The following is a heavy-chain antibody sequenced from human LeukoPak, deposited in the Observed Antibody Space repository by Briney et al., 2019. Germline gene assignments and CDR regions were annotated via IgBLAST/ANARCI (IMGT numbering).Heavy chain of an antibody. CDR2: ISSAGAT. CDR3: ATRGLPGYYYGMDV. Sequence: PGGSLRLSCAASGFTVSRNYMSWARLAPGKGLEWVPIISSAGATHYADSVKGRFTISRDNSKNTLYLQMNSLSAEDTAVYYCATRGLPGYYYGMDVWGQGTTVTVSS. D-gene: IGHD2-21*02. CDR1: GFTVSRNY. V-gene: IGHV3-66*01. J-gene: IGHJ6*02.